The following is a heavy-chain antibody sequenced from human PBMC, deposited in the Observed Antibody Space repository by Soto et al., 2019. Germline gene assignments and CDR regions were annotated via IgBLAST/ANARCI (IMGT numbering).Heavy chain of an antibody. CDR2: IYYSGST. CDR1: GGSISSSNYY. CDR3: ARRSASGYGNFDC. V-gene: IGHV4-39*01. J-gene: IGHJ4*02. Sequence: QLQLQESGPGLVKPSETLSLTCTVSGGSISSSNYYWGWIRQPPGKGLEWIGSIYYSGSTYYNPSLKSRVTISVDTSKNQFSLKLSSVTAADTAVYYCARRSASGYGNFDCWGQGTLVTVSS. D-gene: IGHD5-12*01.